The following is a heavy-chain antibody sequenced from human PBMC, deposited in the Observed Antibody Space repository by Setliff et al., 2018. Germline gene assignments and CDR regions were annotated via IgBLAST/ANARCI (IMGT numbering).Heavy chain of an antibody. Sequence: ETLSLTCTVSGDSISSTSYQWGWVRQPPGKGLEWIGSIYYTGTAYYNPSLKSRVTISVDTSKNQFSLQVTSLAATDTALYFCARHEFVGGYYGSVTYRHFDYWGQGILVTAPQ. CDR3: ARHEFVGGYYGSVTYRHFDY. J-gene: IGHJ4*02. V-gene: IGHV4-39*01. CDR1: GDSISSTSYQ. D-gene: IGHD3-10*01. CDR2: IYYTGTA.